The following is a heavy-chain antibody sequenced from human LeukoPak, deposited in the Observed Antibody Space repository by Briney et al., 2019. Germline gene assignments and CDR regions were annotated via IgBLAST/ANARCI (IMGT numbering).Heavy chain of an antibody. J-gene: IGHJ4*02. CDR2: ISGSGGST. V-gene: IGHV3-23*01. CDR3: AKVDYYDSSGYYPIDY. Sequence: GGSLRLSCAASGFTFSSYAMSWVRQAPGKGLEWVSAISGSGGSTYYADSVKGRSTISRDNSKNTLYLQMNSLRAEDTAVYYCAKVDYYDSSGYYPIDYWGQGTLVTVSS. CDR1: GFTFSSYA. D-gene: IGHD3-22*01.